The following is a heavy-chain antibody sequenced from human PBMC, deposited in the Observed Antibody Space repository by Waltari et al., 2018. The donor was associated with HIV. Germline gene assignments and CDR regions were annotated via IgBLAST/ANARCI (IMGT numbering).Heavy chain of an antibody. D-gene: IGHD3-10*02. CDR2: ISWRSGNI. J-gene: IGHJ5*02. CDR3: ARGPMYKWFDP. V-gene: IGHV3-9*01. CDR1: GFKLDEYA. Sequence: EGQLLEAGGDLVQPGGYLRLPGVASGFKLDEYAMHWVRQAPGKGLEWVSGISWRSGNIAYADSVRGRFTISRDNAKKSLYLRMNSLRAEDTALYYCARGPMYKWFDPWGQGTLVTVSS.